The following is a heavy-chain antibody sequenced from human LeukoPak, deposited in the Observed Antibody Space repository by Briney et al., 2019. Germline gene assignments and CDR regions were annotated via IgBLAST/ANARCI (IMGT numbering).Heavy chain of an antibody. CDR3: ARDSGTTGEVKFDP. CDR1: GGSIHSY. D-gene: IGHD3-10*01. J-gene: IGHJ5*02. Sequence: TPSETLSLTCTVSGGSIHSYWSWIRPPAETGLEWIGRISGSGTITYNHALQSRLTISIDTSKNQFSLKLMSVTAADTAVYYCARDSGTTGEVKFDPWGQGTLVTVSS. V-gene: IGHV4-4*07. CDR2: ISGSGTI.